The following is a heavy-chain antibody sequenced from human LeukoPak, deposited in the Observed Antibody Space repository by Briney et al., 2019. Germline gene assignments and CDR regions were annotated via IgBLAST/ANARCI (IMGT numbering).Heavy chain of an antibody. D-gene: IGHD3-10*01. V-gene: IGHV1-2*02. CDR3: ARDPAFRGAQMEY. J-gene: IGHJ4*02. CDR2: INPNSGGT. CDR1: GYTFTGYY. Sequence: ASVKVSCKASGYTFTGYYMHWVRQAPGQGLEWMGWINPNSGGTNYAQKFQGRVTMTRDTSISTAYMELSRLRSDDTAVYYCARDPAFRGAQMEYWGQGTLVTVSS.